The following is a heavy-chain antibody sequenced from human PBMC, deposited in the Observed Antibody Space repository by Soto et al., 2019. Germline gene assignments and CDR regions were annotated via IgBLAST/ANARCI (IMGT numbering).Heavy chain of an antibody. CDR2: ISYDGSNK. Sequence: QVQLVESGGGVVQPGRSLRLSCAASGFTFSSYAMHWVRQAPGKGLEWVAVISYDGSNKYYADSVKGRFTISRDNSKNTLYLQMNSLRAEDTAVYYCARDFKKYSSRWGQGTLVTVSS. V-gene: IGHV3-30-3*01. J-gene: IGHJ4*02. D-gene: IGHD6-13*01. CDR1: GFTFSSYA. CDR3: ARDFKKYSSR.